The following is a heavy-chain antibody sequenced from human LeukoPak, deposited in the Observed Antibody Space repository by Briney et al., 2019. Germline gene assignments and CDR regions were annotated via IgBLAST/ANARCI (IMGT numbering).Heavy chain of an antibody. CDR1: GGSISSSSYY. D-gene: IGHD3-3*01. J-gene: IGHJ3*02. V-gene: IGHV4-39*01. Sequence: SETLSLTCTVSGGSISSSSYYWGWIRQPPGKGLEWIGSIYYSGSTYYSPSLKSRVTISVDTSKNQFSLKLSSVTAADTAVYYCARQDHFWSGFAFDIWGQGTMVTVSS. CDR2: IYYSGST. CDR3: ARQDHFWSGFAFDI.